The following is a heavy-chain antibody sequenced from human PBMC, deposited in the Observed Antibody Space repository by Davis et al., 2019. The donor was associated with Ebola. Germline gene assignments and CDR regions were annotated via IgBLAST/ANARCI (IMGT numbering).Heavy chain of an antibody. CDR1: GFTFSNAW. D-gene: IGHD7-27*01. V-gene: IGHV3-15*01. CDR2: IKNKADGGTT. CDR3: TTDGYWGSDH. J-gene: IGHJ4*02. Sequence: GESLKISCAGSGFTFSNAWFSWVRQAPGKGLEWVGRIKNKADGGTTDYAAPVKGRFTISRDDSKNALYLQMNSLKTEDTAVYYCTTDGYWGSDHWGQGTLVTVS.